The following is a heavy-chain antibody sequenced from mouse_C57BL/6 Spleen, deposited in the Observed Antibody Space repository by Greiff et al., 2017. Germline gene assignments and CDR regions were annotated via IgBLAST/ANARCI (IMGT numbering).Heavy chain of an antibody. CDR1: GYTFTSYW. D-gene: IGHD2-3*01. CDR2: IDPSDSET. Sequence: VQLQQPGAELVRPGSSVKLSCKASGYTFTSYWMHWVKQRPIQGLEWIGNIDPSDSETHYNQKFKDKATLTVDKSSSTAYMQLSSLTSEDSAVYYCARLGGYSWYFDVWGTGTTVTVSS. CDR3: ARLGGYSWYFDV. J-gene: IGHJ1*03. V-gene: IGHV1-52*01.